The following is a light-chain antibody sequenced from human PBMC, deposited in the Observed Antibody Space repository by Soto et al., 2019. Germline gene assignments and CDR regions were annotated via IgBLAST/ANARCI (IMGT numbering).Light chain of an antibody. CDR2: DVS. Sequence: QSALTQPASVSGSPGQSITISCTGTSSDFGGYNYVSWYQQHPGKAPKLMIYDVSNRPSGVSNRFSGSKSGNTASLTISGLQAEDEADYYCSSYTSSNTLVVFGGGTKVTVL. CDR1: SSDFGGYNY. CDR3: SSYTSSNTLVV. V-gene: IGLV2-14*01. J-gene: IGLJ2*01.